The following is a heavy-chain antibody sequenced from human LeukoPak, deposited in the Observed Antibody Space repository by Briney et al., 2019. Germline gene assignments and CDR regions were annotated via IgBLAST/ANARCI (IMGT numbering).Heavy chain of an antibody. D-gene: IGHD3-10*01. CDR1: GYTFTSYG. CDR3: ARVQSGSGSYGVWDY. J-gene: IGHJ4*02. V-gene: IGHV1-18*01. Sequence: ASVKVSCXASGYTFTSYGISWVRQAPGQGLEWMGWISAYNGNTNYAQKLQGRVTMTTDTSTSTAYMELRSLRSDDTAVYYCARVQSGSGSYGVWDYWGLGTLVTVSS. CDR2: ISAYNGNT.